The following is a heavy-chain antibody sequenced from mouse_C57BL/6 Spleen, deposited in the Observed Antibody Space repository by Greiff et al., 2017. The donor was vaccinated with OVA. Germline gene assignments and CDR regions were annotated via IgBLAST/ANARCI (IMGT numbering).Heavy chain of an antibody. CDR2: IYPRSGNT. V-gene: IGHV1-81*01. D-gene: IGHD1-1*01. CDR1: GYTFTSYG. Sequence: QVQLQQSGAELARPGASVKLSCKASGYTFTSYGISWVKQRTGQGLEWIGEIYPRSGNTYYNEKFKGKATLTADKSSSTAFMELRSLTSEDSAVYFCARDATVPGYFDVWGTGPTVTVST. CDR3: ARDATVPGYFDV. J-gene: IGHJ1*03.